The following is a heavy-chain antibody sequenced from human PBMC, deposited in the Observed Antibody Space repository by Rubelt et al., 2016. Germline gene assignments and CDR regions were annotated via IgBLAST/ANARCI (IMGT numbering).Heavy chain of an antibody. V-gene: IGHV4-39*01. CDR3: ASWCSGGSCWDYFDY. Sequence: QLQLQESGPGLVKPSETLSLTCTVSGGSISSSSYYWGWIRQPPGKGLEWIGSIYYSGSTYYNPSLKSRFTISVDTSKNQFSLKLSSVTAADTAVYYCASWCSGGSCWDYFDYWGQGTLVTVSS. CDR2: IYYSGST. CDR1: GGSISSSSYY. J-gene: IGHJ4*02. D-gene: IGHD2-15*01.